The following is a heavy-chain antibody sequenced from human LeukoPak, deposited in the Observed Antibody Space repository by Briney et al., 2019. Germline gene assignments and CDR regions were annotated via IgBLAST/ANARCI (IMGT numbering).Heavy chain of an antibody. CDR2: IYYSGST. CDR3: ATGYSYGFVHFDY. D-gene: IGHD5-18*01. Sequence: QVQLQESGPGLVKPSETLSLTCTVSGGSISSYYWSWIRQPPGTGLEWIGYIYYSGSTNYNPSLKSRVTISVDTSKNQFCLKLSSVTAADTAVYYCATGYSYGFVHFDYWGQGTLVTVSS. V-gene: IGHV4-59*01. J-gene: IGHJ4*02. CDR1: GGSISSYY.